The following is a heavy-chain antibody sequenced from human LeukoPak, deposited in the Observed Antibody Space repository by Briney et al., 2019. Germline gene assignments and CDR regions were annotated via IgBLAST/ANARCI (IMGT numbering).Heavy chain of an antibody. J-gene: IGHJ4*02. V-gene: IGHV3-7*01. Sequence: GGSLRLSCAASGFTFSSYAMSWVRQAPGKGLEWVAYIKKTGSETYYVDSVKGRFTITRDNTRNSLFLQMYSLRAEDTAVYFCAREDGYCSGGNCYSYFDSWGQGTLVTVSS. CDR1: GFTFSSYA. CDR2: IKKTGSET. D-gene: IGHD2-15*01. CDR3: AREDGYCSGGNCYSYFDS.